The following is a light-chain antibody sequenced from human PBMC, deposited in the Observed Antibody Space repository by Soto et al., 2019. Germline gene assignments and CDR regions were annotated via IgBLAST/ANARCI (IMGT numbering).Light chain of an antibody. CDR2: DAS. J-gene: IGKJ5*01. Sequence: EIVLTQSPATLSLSPGERATLSCRASQSVSSYLAWYQQKPGQAPRLLIYDASNRATGVPARFSGSGSGTDFTLNISSLQPEDFAVYYCQQRSNWPPSITFGQGTRLETK. CDR1: QSVSSY. V-gene: IGKV3-11*01. CDR3: QQRSNWPPSIT.